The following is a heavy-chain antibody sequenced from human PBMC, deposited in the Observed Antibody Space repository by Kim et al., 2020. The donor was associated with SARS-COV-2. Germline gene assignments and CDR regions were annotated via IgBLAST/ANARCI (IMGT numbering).Heavy chain of an antibody. CDR3: ARDGRYFDWLFQSNSAVGWFDP. V-gene: IGHV4-59*01. CDR2: IYYSGST. J-gene: IGHJ5*02. D-gene: IGHD3-9*01. CDR1: GGSISSYY. Sequence: SETLSLTCTVSGGSISSYYWSWIRQPPGKGLEWIGYIYYSGSTNYNPSLKSRVTISVDTSKNQFSLKLSSVTAADTAVYYCARDGRYFDWLFQSNSAVGWFDPWGQGTLVTVSS.